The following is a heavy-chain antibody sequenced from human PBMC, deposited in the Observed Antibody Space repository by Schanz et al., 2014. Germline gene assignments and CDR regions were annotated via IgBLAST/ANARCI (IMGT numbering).Heavy chain of an antibody. CDR3: AKDLYNYGIFDS. CDR1: GFTFRSHA. Sequence: VQLVESGGGVVQPGRSLRLSCAASGFTFRSHAMHWVRQAPGKGLEWVSGMSGSGSTADYADSVKGRFTISRDNSRKTLYLQMNSLRADDTAVYYCAKDLYNYGIFDSWGQGTLVTVSS. D-gene: IGHD3-16*01. V-gene: IGHV3-23*04. J-gene: IGHJ5*01. CDR2: MSGSGSTA.